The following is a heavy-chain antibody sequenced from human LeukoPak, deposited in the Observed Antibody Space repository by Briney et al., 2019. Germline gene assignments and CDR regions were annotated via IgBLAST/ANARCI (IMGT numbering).Heavy chain of an antibody. CDR1: GFTFRSNE. D-gene: IGHD6-19*01. V-gene: IGHV3-48*03. CDR2: ISSSGSTI. J-gene: IGHJ6*04. CDR3: ASGVHYTSGWIDI. Sequence: PGGSLRLSCAASGFTFRSNEMNWVRQAPGKGLEWLSYISSSGSTIHYVDSVKGRFTISRDNAKNSLFLQMNSLRAEDTAVYYCASGVHYTSGWIDIWGKGTTVTVSS.